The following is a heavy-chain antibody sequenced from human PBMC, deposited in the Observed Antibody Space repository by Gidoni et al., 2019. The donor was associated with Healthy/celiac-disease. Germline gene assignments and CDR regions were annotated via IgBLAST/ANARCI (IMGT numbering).Heavy chain of an antibody. D-gene: IGHD6-19*01. Sequence: QVQLQESGPGLCTSSGTLSPTCAVSGGSICSSNWWSWVRQPPGKGLEWIGEIYHSGSTNYNPSLKSRVTISVDKPKNQFSLKLSSVTAADTAVYYCAREGWQWPYLDYWGQGTLVTVSS. CDR1: GGSICSSNW. CDR3: AREGWQWPYLDY. CDR2: IYHSGST. V-gene: IGHV4-4*02. J-gene: IGHJ4*02.